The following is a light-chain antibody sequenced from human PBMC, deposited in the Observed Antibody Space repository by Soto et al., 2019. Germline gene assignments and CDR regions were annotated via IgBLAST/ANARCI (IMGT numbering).Light chain of an antibody. V-gene: IGKV1-5*03. J-gene: IGKJ1*01. CDR2: KTS. CDR1: QSISAW. Sequence: EIQMTQSPSTLSTSVGDRASITCRASQSISAWLAWYQQKPGEAPKLLIYKTSSLESRVPSRFSGSGSGTEFTLTISSLQSEDFAVYYCQQYNDWPRTFGQGTKVDI. CDR3: QQYNDWPRT.